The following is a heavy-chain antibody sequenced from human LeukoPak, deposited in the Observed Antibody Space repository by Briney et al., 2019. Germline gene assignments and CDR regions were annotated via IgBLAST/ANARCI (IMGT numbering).Heavy chain of an antibody. CDR1: GYSFTSDW. CDR3: ARLPTDIVVMDV. D-gene: IGHD2-2*01. CDR2: IYPGDSDT. J-gene: IGHJ6*02. Sequence: GESLQISCMGSGYSFTSDWIGWVRQVAGKGLEWMGIIYPGDSDTRYSPSFQGQVTISADKSISTAYLQWSSLKASDTAMYYCARLPTDIVVMDVWGQGTTVTVSS. V-gene: IGHV5-51*01.